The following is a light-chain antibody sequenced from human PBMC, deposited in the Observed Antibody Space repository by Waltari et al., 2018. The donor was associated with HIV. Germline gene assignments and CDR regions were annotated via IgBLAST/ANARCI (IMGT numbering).Light chain of an antibody. CDR1: QSIGSR. V-gene: IGKV6-21*02. CDR2: SAS. CDR3: LQSSSLPYT. Sequence: EIVLTQSPDFQSVTPNEKVTITCRASQSIGSRLQWYQQKPDQSPKLLIKSASQSISGVPSRFSGSGSGTDFTLTIYTLEAEDVATYYCLQSSSLPYTFGRGTKLEIK. J-gene: IGKJ2*01.